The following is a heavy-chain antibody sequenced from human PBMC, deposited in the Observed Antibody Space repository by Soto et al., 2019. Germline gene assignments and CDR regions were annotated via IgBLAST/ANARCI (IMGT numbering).Heavy chain of an antibody. J-gene: IGHJ4*01. Sequence: GESLKISCKGSGYSFTTYWIAWERQMPGKGLEWVGIIYPGDSGTRYSPSFEGHVTISVDKSISTAFLQWNSLKASDNAIYYCARTTTSASKDYGGQGTLVTVSS. D-gene: IGHD1-1*01. V-gene: IGHV5-51*01. CDR1: GYSFTTYW. CDR2: IYPGDSGT. CDR3: ARTTTSASKDY.